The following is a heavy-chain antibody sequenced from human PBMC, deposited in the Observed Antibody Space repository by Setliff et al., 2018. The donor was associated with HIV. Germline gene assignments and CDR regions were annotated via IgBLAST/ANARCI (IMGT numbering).Heavy chain of an antibody. CDR3: ARVGIITSGIDY. D-gene: IGHD3-9*01. CDR2: ITDKSSYR. CDR1: NFTFSRYT. J-gene: IGHJ4*02. Sequence: GGSLRLSCATSNFTFSRYTLSWVRQAPGKGLEWVSSITDKSSYRFYADSVKGRFTISRDNANNLMFLQMNSLTVEDTAIYFCARVGIITSGIDYWGQGALVTVS. V-gene: IGHV3-21*06.